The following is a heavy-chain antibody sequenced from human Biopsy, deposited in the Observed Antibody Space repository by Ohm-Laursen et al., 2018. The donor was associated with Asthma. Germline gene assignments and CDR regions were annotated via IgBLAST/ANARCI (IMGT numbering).Heavy chain of an antibody. J-gene: IGHJ5*02. V-gene: IGHV2-26*01. D-gene: IGHD3-3*01. CDR1: GFSLRNARMG. Sequence: PTQTLTLTSTVSGFSLRNARMGVTWIRQPPGKALEWLAHIFLNDEKSYSTSLKSRITISKDTAKSQVVLTMSNMDPVDTATYYCARVVNYDFRSGYWFDPWGQGTLVTVSS. CDR3: ARVVNYDFRSGYWFDP. CDR2: IFLNDEK.